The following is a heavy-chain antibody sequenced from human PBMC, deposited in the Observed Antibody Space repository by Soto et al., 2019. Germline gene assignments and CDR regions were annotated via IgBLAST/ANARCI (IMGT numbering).Heavy chain of an antibody. Sequence: TGGSLRLSCAASGFTFSSYGMHWVRQAPGKGLEWVAVISYDGSNKYYADSVKGRFTISRDNSKNTLYLQMNSLRAEDTAVYYCAKGDVDTATLFDYWGQGTLVTVSS. J-gene: IGHJ4*02. CDR2: ISYDGSNK. CDR3: AKGDVDTATLFDY. CDR1: GFTFSSYG. V-gene: IGHV3-30*18. D-gene: IGHD5-18*01.